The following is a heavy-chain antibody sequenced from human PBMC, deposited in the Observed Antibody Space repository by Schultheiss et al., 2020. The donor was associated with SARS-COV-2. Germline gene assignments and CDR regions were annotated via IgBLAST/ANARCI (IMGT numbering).Heavy chain of an antibody. CDR3: ARVKIADFDY. CDR2: FYHSGST. Sequence: SETLSLTCAVSGYSISSSNWWGWIRQPPGKGLEWIGSFYHSGSTYYNPSLKSRVTISVDTSKNQFSLKLSSVTAADTAVYYCARVKIADFDYWGQGTLVTVSS. J-gene: IGHJ4*02. D-gene: IGHD2-21*01. V-gene: IGHV4-38-2*01. CDR1: GYSISSSNW.